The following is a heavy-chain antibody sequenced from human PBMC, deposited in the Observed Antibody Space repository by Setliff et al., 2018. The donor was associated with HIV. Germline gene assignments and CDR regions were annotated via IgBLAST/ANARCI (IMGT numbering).Heavy chain of an antibody. Sequence: EASVKVSCKASGGSFSTYAISWVRQAPGQGLEWMGGSIPIFGTANYAQKFQGRVTIAADESASTAYMELRSLRSEDTAVYYCGGGPGKQLDDPFDIWGQGTMVTVSS. V-gene: IGHV1-69*13. D-gene: IGHD6-13*01. CDR2: SIPIFGTA. J-gene: IGHJ3*02. CDR1: GGSFSTYA. CDR3: GGGPGKQLDDPFDI.